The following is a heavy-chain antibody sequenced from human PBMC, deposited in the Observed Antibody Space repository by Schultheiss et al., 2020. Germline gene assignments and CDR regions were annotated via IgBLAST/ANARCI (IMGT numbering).Heavy chain of an antibody. J-gene: IGHJ6*02. Sequence: GGSLRLSCAASDFTFSNSPMGWVRHAPGRGLEWVSSIGPTGITYYSDSVKGRFTISRDNAKNTLYLQMNSLRAEDTAVYYCARDGGDPSDYYYGMDVWGQGTTGIVSS. CDR1: DFTFSNSP. CDR3: ARDGGDPSDYYYGMDV. D-gene: IGHD3-10*01. V-gene: IGHV3-23*01. CDR2: IGPTGIT.